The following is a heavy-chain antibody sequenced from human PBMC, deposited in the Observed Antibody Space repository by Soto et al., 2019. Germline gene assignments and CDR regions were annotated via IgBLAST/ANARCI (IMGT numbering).Heavy chain of an antibody. V-gene: IGHV1-18*01. CDR1: GYTFTSYG. D-gene: IGHD3-10*01. J-gene: IGHJ4*02. CDR2: ISDYKGNT. CDR3: ARQRGLLDFDY. Sequence: DSVKVSCKAYGYTFTSYGISWVRQAHGQGLEWVGWISDYKGNTNYAQKRQGRVTMTTDTSTSTAYMELRSLRSYDTAVYYCARQRGLLDFDYWDQGTLVTVSS.